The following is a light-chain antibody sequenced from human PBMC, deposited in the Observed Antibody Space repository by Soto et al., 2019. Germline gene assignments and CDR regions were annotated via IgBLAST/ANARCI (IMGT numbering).Light chain of an antibody. Sequence: SYELTQPPSVSVSPGQTASISCSGDKLGDKYVCWYQQKPGQSPLLVIYQDDKRPSGIPERFSGSTSGDTVTLTVTGTQTMDEADYYCQAWESTTAGGVFGGGTKLTVL. CDR3: QAWESTTAGGV. V-gene: IGLV3-1*01. J-gene: IGLJ2*01. CDR2: QDD. CDR1: KLGDKY.